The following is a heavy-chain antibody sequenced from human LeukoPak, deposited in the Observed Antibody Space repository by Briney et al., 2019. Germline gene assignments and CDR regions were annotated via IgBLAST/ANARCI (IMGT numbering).Heavy chain of an antibody. CDR3: ARFPVRRYFDL. V-gene: IGHV4-59*11. CDR1: GASISTHY. J-gene: IGHJ2*01. Sequence: PSETLSLTCTVTGASISTHYWSWIRQPPGKGLEWIGYLYYSGSTNYNPSLKSRVTISGDTSKNQFSLKLSSVTAADTAVYYCARFPVRRYFDLWGRGTLVTVSS. CDR2: LYYSGST.